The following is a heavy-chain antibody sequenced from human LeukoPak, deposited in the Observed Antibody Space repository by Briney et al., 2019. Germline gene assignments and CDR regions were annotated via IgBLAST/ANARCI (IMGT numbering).Heavy chain of an antibody. Sequence: ASVKVSCKASGYTFTRYYMHWVRQAPGQGLEWMGWINPNSGGTNYAQKFQGWVTMTRDTSISTAYMELSRLRSDDTAVYYCAREVAAAGTRELGYWGQGTLVTVSS. CDR3: AREVAAAGTRELGY. V-gene: IGHV1-2*04. CDR2: INPNSGGT. D-gene: IGHD6-13*01. CDR1: GYTFTRYY. J-gene: IGHJ4*02.